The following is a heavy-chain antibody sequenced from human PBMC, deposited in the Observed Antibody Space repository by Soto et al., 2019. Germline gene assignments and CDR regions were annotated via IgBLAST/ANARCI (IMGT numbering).Heavy chain of an antibody. Sequence: EVQLVESGGGLVKPGGSLRLSCAASGFTFTRYSMNWVRQAPGKGLEWVSSISSTTNYIYYGDSMKGRFTISRDNAKHSLCLEMNSLRAEDTAVYYCARESEDLTSNFDYWGQGTLVTVSA. J-gene: IGHJ4*02. CDR2: ISSTTNYI. CDR1: GFTFTRYS. CDR3: ARESEDLTSNFDY. V-gene: IGHV3-21*06.